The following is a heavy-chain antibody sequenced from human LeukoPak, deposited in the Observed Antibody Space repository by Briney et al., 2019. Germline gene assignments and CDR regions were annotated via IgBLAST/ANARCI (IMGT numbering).Heavy chain of an antibody. D-gene: IGHD1-1*01. Sequence: SVKVSCKASGGTFSSYAVSWVRQAPGQGLEWMGRIIPILGIANYAQKFQGRVTITADKSTSTAYMELSSLRSEDTAVYYCARKGPEMENWFDPWGQGTLVTVSS. J-gene: IGHJ5*02. CDR3: ARKGPEMENWFDP. CDR1: GGTFSSYA. CDR2: IIPILGIA. V-gene: IGHV1-69*04.